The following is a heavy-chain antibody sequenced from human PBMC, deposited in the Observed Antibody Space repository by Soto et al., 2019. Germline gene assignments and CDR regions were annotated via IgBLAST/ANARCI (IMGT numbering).Heavy chain of an antibody. CDR1: GGTFSSYT. V-gene: IGHV1-69*02. CDR2: ITPILGIA. J-gene: IGHJ4*02. CDR3: ARVGYCSSTSCYGDYYFDY. Sequence: SVKVSCKASGGTFSSYTISWVRQAPGQGLEWMGRITPILGIANYAQKFQGRVTITADKSTSTAYMELSSLRSEDTAVYYCARVGYCSSTSCYGDYYFDYWGQGTLVTVSS. D-gene: IGHD2-2*03.